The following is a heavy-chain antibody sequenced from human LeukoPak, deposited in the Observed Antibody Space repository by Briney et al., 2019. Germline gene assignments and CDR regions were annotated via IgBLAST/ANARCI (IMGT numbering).Heavy chain of an antibody. D-gene: IGHD2-2*01. CDR1: GFTFSSYS. CDR2: ISSSSSTI. J-gene: IGHJ6*02. V-gene: IGHV3-48*01. Sequence: GGSLRLSCAASGFTFSSYSMNWVRQAPGKGLEWVSYISSSSSTIYYADSVKGRFTISRDNAKNSLYLQMNSLRAEDTAVYYCARDYIVVGTYYYYGMDVWGQGTTVTVSS. CDR3: ARDYIVVGTYYYYGMDV.